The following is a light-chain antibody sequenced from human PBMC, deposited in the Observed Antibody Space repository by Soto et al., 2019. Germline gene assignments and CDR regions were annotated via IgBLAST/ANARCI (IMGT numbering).Light chain of an antibody. CDR3: QQFDNWPLT. Sequence: EIVMTQSPATLSLSPGERATLSCRAGQSVGSNIAWYSQRPGQAPRLLMYGAPTRATGVPARFSGSGSGTEFTLTISGLQSEDFAVYHCQQFDNWPLTFGQGTKLE. V-gene: IGKV3-15*01. CDR2: GAP. J-gene: IGKJ2*01. CDR1: QSVGSN.